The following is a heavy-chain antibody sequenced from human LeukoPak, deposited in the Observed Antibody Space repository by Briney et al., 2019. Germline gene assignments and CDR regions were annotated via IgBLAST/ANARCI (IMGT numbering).Heavy chain of an antibody. CDR1: GYSFTSYL. CDR2: IYPGDSDT. Sequence: GESLKISCKGSGYSFTSYLNGWLRQLPEKGVEGMGIIYPGDSDTRYSPSFQGQVTISADKSISTAYLQWSSLKAADTAMYYCARQGTEDYFDYWGQGTLVTVSS. J-gene: IGHJ4*02. CDR3: ARQGTEDYFDY. V-gene: IGHV5-51*01. D-gene: IGHD1-1*01.